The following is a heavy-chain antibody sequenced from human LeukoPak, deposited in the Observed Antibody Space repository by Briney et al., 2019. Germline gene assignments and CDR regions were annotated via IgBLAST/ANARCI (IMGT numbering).Heavy chain of an antibody. D-gene: IGHD4-17*01. CDR1: GFSFSSHA. Sequence: GGSLRLSCAASGFSFSSHAMNWVRQAPGKGLEWVSTISNGGTYIYYADSVKGRFTISRDNANNSLFLQMNSLRAEDTAVYYCASLDYGDGVDYWGQGTLVTVSS. CDR3: ASLDYGDGVDY. V-gene: IGHV3-21*06. CDR2: ISNGGTYI. J-gene: IGHJ4*02.